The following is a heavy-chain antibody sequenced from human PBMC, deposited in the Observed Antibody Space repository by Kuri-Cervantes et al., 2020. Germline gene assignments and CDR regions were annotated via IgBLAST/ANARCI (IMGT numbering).Heavy chain of an antibody. CDR1: GFTFSSYD. D-gene: IGHD3-16*01. CDR2: IGTAGDT. CDR3: ARGGGSVDY. Sequence: GESLKISCAASGFTFSSYDMHWVRQATGKGLEWVSAIGTAGDTYYPGSVKGRFTISRDSAKNSLYLQMNSLRAEDTALYHCARGGGSVDYWGQGTLGTVSS. J-gene: IGHJ4*02. V-gene: IGHV3-13*01.